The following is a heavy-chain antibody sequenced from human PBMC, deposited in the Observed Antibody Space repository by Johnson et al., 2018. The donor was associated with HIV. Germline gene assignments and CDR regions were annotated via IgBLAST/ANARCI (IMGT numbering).Heavy chain of an antibody. CDR3: AKDTNDAFDI. V-gene: IGHV3-30*02. D-gene: IGHD1-1*01. J-gene: IGHJ3*02. CDR1: GFTFSSYA. Sequence: QVQLVESGGGVVQPGGSLRLSCAASGFTFSSYAMHWVRQSPGKGLEWVAFVRYDGSNKYYGDSVKGRFTISRDNSKKTLYLQMYSLRAEDTAVYHCAKDTNDAFDIWGQGTMVTVSS. CDR2: VRYDGSNK.